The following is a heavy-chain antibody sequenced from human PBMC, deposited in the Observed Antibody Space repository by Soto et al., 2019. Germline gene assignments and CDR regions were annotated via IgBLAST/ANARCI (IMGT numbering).Heavy chain of an antibody. Sequence: GXSVKVSYNASGYTFISYAISWVRHTLGQGLEWMGWISGYNGNTNYAPKLQGRVTMTTDTSTSTAYMDLRSLSSEDTAVYYCAREKWGSGSRWLDPWGQGTLVTVSS. CDR2: ISGYNGNT. J-gene: IGHJ5*02. CDR3: AREKWGSGSRWLDP. CDR1: GYTFISYA. D-gene: IGHD6-19*01. V-gene: IGHV1-18*01.